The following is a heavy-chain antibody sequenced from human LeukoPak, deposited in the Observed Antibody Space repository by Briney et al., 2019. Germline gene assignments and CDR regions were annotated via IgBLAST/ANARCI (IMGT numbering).Heavy chain of an antibody. CDR1: GYTFTSYD. CDR3: AVNYDILTGWDY. CDR2: MNPNSGNT. V-gene: IGHV1-8*01. J-gene: IGHJ4*02. Sequence: ASLKVSCKASGYTFTSYDINWVRQATGQGLEWMGWMNPNSGNTGYAQKFRGRVTMTRNTSISTAYMELSSLRSEDTAVYYCAVNYDILTGWDYWGQGTLVTVSS. D-gene: IGHD3-9*01.